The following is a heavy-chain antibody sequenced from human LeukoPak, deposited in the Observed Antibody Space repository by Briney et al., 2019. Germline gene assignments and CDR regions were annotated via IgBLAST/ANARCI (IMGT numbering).Heavy chain of an antibody. CDR2: IYYSANT. V-gene: IGHV4-39*01. CDR1: GGSISSSAYY. CDR3: ARSYRPAAGVRTKFDY. J-gene: IGHJ4*02. Sequence: PSETLSLTYTVSGGSISSSAYYWAWIRQPPGKGLEWIGSIYYSANTYYNPSLKSRVTISVDTSKNQFSLRLSSVTAADTAVYYCARSYRPAAGVRTKFDYWGQGTLVAVSS. D-gene: IGHD6-13*01.